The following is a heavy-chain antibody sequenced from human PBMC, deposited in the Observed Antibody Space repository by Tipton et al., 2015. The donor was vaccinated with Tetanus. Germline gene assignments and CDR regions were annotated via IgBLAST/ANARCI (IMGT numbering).Heavy chain of an antibody. CDR1: GFTFSNYV. CDR3: VRALEVSGSIERNNYFEY. D-gene: IGHD6-19*01. V-gene: IGHV3-30*03. Sequence: SLRLSCAASGFTFSNYVMHWVRQAPGKGLEWVAVISYDGSNKYYADSVKGRFTISRDNSKNTLYLQMNSLRAEDTAVYYCVRALEVSGSIERNNYFEYWGRGTLVTVSS. CDR2: ISYDGSNK. J-gene: IGHJ4*02.